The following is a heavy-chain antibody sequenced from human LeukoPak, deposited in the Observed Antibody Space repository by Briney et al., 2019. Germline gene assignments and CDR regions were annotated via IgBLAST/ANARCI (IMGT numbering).Heavy chain of an antibody. D-gene: IGHD6-19*01. CDR3: ARDRAGIAVAGVDY. CDR2: IKQDGSGK. J-gene: IGHJ4*02. CDR1: GFTFSTYW. V-gene: IGHV3-7*03. Sequence: GGSLRLSCAASGFTFSTYWMTWVRQAPGKGLEWVANIKQDGSGKYYVDSVKGRFSISRDNAKNSLYLQMNSLRVEDTAVYYCARDRAGIAVAGVDYWGQGTLVTVSS.